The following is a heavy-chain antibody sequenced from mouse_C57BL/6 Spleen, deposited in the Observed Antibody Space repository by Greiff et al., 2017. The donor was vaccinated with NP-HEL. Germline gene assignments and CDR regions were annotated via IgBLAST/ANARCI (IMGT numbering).Heavy chain of an antibody. CDR3: ARWGKTSISFIEDV. CDR1: GYTFTSYW. CDR2: IYPGSGST. V-gene: IGHV1-55*01. J-gene: IGHJ1*03. D-gene: IGHD1-1*01. Sequence: QVQLQQSGAELVKPGASVKMSCKASGYTFTSYWITWVKQRPGQGLEWIGDIYPGSGSTNYNEKFKSKATLTVDTSSSTAYMQLSSRTSEDSAVYYCARWGKTSISFIEDVWGTGTTVTVSS.